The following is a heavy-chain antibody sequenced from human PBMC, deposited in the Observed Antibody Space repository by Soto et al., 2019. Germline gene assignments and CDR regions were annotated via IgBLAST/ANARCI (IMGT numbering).Heavy chain of an antibody. CDR3: ARDLNQQVSTAAAGGYWYFDL. CDR1: GFTFSSYW. J-gene: IGHJ2*01. D-gene: IGHD6-13*01. Sequence: GGSLRLSCAASGFTFSSYWMSWVRQAPGKGLEWVANIKQDGSEKYYVDSVKGRFTISRDNAKNSLYLQMNSLRAEDTAVYYCARDLNQQVSTAAAGGYWYFDLWGRGTLVTVSS. CDR2: IKQDGSEK. V-gene: IGHV3-7*05.